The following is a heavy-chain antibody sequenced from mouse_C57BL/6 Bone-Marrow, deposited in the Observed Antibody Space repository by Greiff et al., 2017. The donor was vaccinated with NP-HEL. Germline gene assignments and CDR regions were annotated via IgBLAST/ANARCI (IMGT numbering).Heavy chain of an antibody. D-gene: IGHD1-1*01. CDR3: ARGFYYYGSSYDYYAMDY. CDR2: IYWDDDK. Sequence: QVTLKESGPGILQSSQTLSLTCSFSGFSLSTSGMGVSWIRQPSGKGLEWLAHIYWDDDKRYNPSLKSRLTISKDTSRNQVFLKITSVDTADTATYYCARGFYYYGSSYDYYAMDYWGQGTSVTVSS. V-gene: IGHV8-12*01. J-gene: IGHJ4*01. CDR1: GFSLSTSGMG.